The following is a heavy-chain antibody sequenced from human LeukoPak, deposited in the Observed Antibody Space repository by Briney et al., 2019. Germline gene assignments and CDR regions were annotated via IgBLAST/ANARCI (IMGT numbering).Heavy chain of an antibody. CDR2: SGST. CDR3: ARTRRHYYGSGRNLTPWPAGLDV. D-gene: IGHD3-10*01. V-gene: IGHV4-59*02. Sequence: SETLSLTCTVSGDSGDSFSSYFWTWLRQPPGKGLEWIGFSGSTNYNPSLKSRVTMAIDTSKRHFFLTLSSVTAADTAVYYCARTRRHYYGSGRNLTPWPAGLDVWGRGTTVTVS. J-gene: IGHJ6*02. CDR1: GDSGDSFSSYF.